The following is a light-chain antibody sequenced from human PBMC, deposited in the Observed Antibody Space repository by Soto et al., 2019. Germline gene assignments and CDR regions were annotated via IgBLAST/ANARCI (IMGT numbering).Light chain of an antibody. CDR1: ASHIGNNS. V-gene: IGLV1-51*01. J-gene: IGLJ1*01. CDR2: DDN. Sequence: QSVLTQPPSVSAAPGQRVTISCSGSASHIGNNSVSWYQQLPGAAPKLLIYDDNNRPSGIPDRFSGSKSGTSATLGITGLQTGDEADYYCGTWDTSLPACVFGPGTKVTVL. CDR3: GTWDTSLPACV.